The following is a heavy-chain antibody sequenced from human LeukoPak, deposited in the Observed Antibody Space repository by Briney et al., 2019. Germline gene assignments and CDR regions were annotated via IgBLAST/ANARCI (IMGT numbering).Heavy chain of an antibody. CDR2: FDPEDGET. V-gene: IGHV1-24*01. D-gene: IGHD6-13*01. Sequence: ASVKVSCKASGGTFSSYAFSWVRQAPGKGLEWMGGFDPEDGETIYAQKFQGRVTMTEDTSTDTAYMELSSLRSEDTAVYYCATVSDSSSWYGGYWGQGTLVTVSS. J-gene: IGHJ4*02. CDR1: GGTFSSYA. CDR3: ATVSDSSSWYGGY.